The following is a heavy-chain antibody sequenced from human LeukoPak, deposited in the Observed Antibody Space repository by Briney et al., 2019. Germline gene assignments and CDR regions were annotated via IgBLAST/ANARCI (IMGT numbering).Heavy chain of an antibody. Sequence: PGGSLRLSCAASGFTFSSYAMSWVRQAPGKGLEWVSSINGRSNYIYYADSMKGRFTISRDNAKNSLYLQMNSLRDDDTAVYYCAREDGVVGATSAFDIWGLGTMVTVSS. CDR3: AREDGVVGATSAFDI. D-gene: IGHD1-26*01. CDR2: INGRSNYI. V-gene: IGHV3-21*01. CDR1: GFTFSSYA. J-gene: IGHJ3*02.